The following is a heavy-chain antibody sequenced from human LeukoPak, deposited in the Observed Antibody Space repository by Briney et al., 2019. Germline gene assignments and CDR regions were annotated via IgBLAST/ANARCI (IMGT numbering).Heavy chain of an antibody. CDR2: IYYSGST. CDR3: ARQMRGGDYPFINWFDS. CDR1: GFTFSSYA. V-gene: IGHV4-39*01. D-gene: IGHD3-16*01. Sequence: GSLRLSCAASGFTFSSYAMSWVRQAPGKGLEWIGSIYYSGSTYDSPSLTSRVTISVDTSNNHFSLKLSSLTAADTAVYYCARQMRGGDYPFINWFDSWGQGTLVTVSS. J-gene: IGHJ5*01.